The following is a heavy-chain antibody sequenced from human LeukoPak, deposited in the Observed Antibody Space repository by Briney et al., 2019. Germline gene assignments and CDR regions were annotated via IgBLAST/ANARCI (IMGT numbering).Heavy chain of an antibody. CDR1: GYALTELS. V-gene: IGHV1-24*01. J-gene: IGHJ4*02. D-gene: IGHD1-14*01. CDR2: FDPADGET. CDR3: ASGLGGTGSDKTEPFDY. Sequence: ASVKVSCKVSGYALTELSTHWVRQAPGKGLEWMGGFDPADGETIYAQKFQGRVSMTEDTSADTAYMELTSLRSEDTAVYYCASGLGGTGSDKTEPFDYWGQGTRVTVSS.